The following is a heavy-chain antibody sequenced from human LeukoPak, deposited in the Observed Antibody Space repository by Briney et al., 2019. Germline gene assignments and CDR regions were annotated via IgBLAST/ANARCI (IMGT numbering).Heavy chain of an antibody. CDR1: GFTFNKYW. D-gene: IGHD3-22*01. V-gene: IGHV3-7*01. CDR2: IKQDETEK. J-gene: IGHJ4*02. Sequence: GGSVRLSCAASGFTFNKYWMTWFRQAPGKGLEWVANIKQDETEKFYVDSVKGRFNISRDNGKNSLYLQMSSLRAEDTAVYFCARGYYQKNWGQGTLVTVSS. CDR3: ARGYYQKN.